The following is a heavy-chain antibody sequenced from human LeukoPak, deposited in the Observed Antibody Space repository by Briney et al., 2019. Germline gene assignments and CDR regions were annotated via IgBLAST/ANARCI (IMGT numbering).Heavy chain of an antibody. CDR2: ISGSGGST. Sequence: TGGSLRLSCAASGFTFGSYAMSWVRQAPGKGLEWVSAISGSGGSTYYADSVKGRFTISRGNSKNTLYLQMNSLRAEDTAVYYCAKGGPKGYCSGGSCYHNYYYGMDVWGQGTTVTVSS. V-gene: IGHV3-23*01. CDR3: AKGGPKGYCSGGSCYHNYYYGMDV. D-gene: IGHD2-15*01. CDR1: GFTFGSYA. J-gene: IGHJ6*02.